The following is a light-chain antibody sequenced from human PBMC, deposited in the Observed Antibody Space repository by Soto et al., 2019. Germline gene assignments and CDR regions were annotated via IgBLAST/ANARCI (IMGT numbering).Light chain of an antibody. CDR2: GAS. CDR1: QSVSSSY. CDR3: HQYDSWT. V-gene: IGKV3-20*01. Sequence: EIVLTQSPATLSVSPGEKATLSCRPSQSVSSSYLAWYQQKPGQAPRLLIYGASSRATGIPDRFSGSGSGTDFTLTISRLEPEDFAVYYCHQYDSWTFGQGTKVDIK. J-gene: IGKJ1*01.